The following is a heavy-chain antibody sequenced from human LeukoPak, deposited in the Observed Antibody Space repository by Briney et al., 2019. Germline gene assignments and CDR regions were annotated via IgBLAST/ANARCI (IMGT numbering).Heavy chain of an antibody. J-gene: IGHJ4*02. CDR2: IYYSGST. Sequence: PSETLSLTCTVSSGSISSGDYYWSWIRQPPGKGLEWIGYIYYSGSTYYNPSLKSRVTISVDTSKNQFSLKLSSVTAADTAVYYCARAVGYYYDSSGYLYWGLETLVTVSS. D-gene: IGHD3-22*01. CDR3: ARAVGYYYDSSGYLY. CDR1: SGSISSGDYY. V-gene: IGHV4-30-4*08.